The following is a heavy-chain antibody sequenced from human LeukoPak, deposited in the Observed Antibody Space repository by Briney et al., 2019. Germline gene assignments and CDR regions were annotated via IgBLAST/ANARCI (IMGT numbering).Heavy chain of an antibody. Sequence: SETLSLTCTVSGGSISSHYWSWIRQPPGKGLEWIGYIYYSGSTNYNPSLKSRVTISVDTSKNQFSLKLSSVTAADTAVYYCARLNTRRYFDYWGQGTLVTVSS. CDR1: GGSISSHY. CDR3: ARLNTRRYFDY. CDR2: IYYSGST. J-gene: IGHJ4*02. V-gene: IGHV4-59*08.